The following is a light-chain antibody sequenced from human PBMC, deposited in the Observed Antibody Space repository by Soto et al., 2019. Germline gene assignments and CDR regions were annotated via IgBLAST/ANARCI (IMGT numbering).Light chain of an antibody. CDR1: SSNIGSNY. CDR2: RNN. J-gene: IGLJ2*01. V-gene: IGLV1-47*01. Sequence: QSVRTQPPSASGTPGQRVTISCSGSSSNIGSNYVYWYQQLPGTAPKLLIYRNNQRPSGVPDRFSGSKSGTSASLAISGLRSEDEADYYCAAWDDSLSGPLVVFGGGTQLTVL. CDR3: AAWDDSLSGPLVV.